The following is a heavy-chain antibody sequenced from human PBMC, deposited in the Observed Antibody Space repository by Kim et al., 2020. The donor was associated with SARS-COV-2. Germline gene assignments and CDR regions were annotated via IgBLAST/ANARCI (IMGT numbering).Heavy chain of an antibody. D-gene: IGHD6-19*01. J-gene: IGHJ4*02. CDR1: GFTFSSYG. CDR2: ISTSGAYT. Sequence: GGSLRLSCATSGFTFSSYGMNWVRQAPGQGLEWVSHISTSGAYTYHADSVKGRFTISRDNAKNSLYLQMNNLRAEDTAVYYCARDRRVAVAGTPNYFDSWGQGPLVSVSS. V-gene: IGHV3-21*01. CDR3: ARDRRVAVAGTPNYFDS.